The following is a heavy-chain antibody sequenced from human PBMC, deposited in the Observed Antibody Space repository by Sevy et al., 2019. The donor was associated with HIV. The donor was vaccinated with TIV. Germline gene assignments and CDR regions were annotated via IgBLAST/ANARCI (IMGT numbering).Heavy chain of an antibody. CDR2: IWYDGSNK. J-gene: IGHJ6*02. D-gene: IGHD6-13*01. V-gene: IGHV3-33*01. Sequence: GGSLRLSCAASGFTFSSYGMHWVRQAPGKGLEWVAVIWYDGSNKYYADSVKGRFTISRNNSKNTLYLQMNSLRAEDTAVYYCAREYPIAAAGKRGYYYYGMDVWGQGTTVTVSS. CDR1: GFTFSSYG. CDR3: AREYPIAAAGKRGYYYYGMDV.